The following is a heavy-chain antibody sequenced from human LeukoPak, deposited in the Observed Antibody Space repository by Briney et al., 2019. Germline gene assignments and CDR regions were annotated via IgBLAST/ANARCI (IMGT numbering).Heavy chain of an antibody. CDR1: GGSISSYY. J-gene: IGHJ4*02. CDR3: ARGPQGQNYYDSSGPFDY. V-gene: IGHV4-59*01. CDR2: IYYSGST. Sequence: PSETLSLTCTVSGGSISSYYWSWIRQPPGKGLEWIGYIYYSGSTNYNPSLKSRVTISVDTSKNQFSLKLSSVTAADTAVYYCARGPQGQNYYDSSGPFDYWGQGTLVTVSS. D-gene: IGHD3-22*01.